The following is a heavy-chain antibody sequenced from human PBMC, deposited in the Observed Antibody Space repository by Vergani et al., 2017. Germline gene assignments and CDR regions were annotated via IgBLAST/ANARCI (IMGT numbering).Heavy chain of an antibody. D-gene: IGHD1-14*01. CDR2: ISSSSSYI. Sequence: EVQLVESGGGLVKPGGSLRLSCAASGFTFSSYSMHWVRQAPGKGLEWVSSISSSSSYIYYADSVKGRFTISRDNAKNSLYLQMNSLRAEDTAIYYCAKGGRNYWFDSWGQGTLVIVS. CDR3: AKGGRNYWFDS. V-gene: IGHV3-21*04. CDR1: GFTFSSYS. J-gene: IGHJ5*01.